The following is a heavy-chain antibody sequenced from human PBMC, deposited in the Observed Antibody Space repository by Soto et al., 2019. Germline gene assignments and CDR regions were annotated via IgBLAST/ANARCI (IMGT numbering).Heavy chain of an antibody. CDR3: ARYCSNSNCAFDH. J-gene: IGHJ4*02. V-gene: IGHV4-39*01. D-gene: IGHD2-2*01. CDR2: IYHSGRT. Sequence: SETLSLTCTVSGGSISSSSYYWGWIRQPPGKGLEWIGSIYHSGRTYYNPSLKSRVTVSVDTSKNQFSLKLSSVTAADTAVYYCARYCSNSNCAFDHWGQGILVTVSS. CDR1: GGSISSSSYY.